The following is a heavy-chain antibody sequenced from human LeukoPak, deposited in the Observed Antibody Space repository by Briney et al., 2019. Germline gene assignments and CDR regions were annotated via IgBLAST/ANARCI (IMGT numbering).Heavy chain of an antibody. CDR3: ARDLYVYMDV. J-gene: IGHJ6*03. V-gene: IGHV4-59*01. Sequence: SETLSLTCTLSVGSISIYYWSGIRDPPGGGLEWIGYIYYSESTNYNPSLTSRVTISEDTYKNQFSLKLSSVTAADTAVYYCARDLYVYMDVWGKGTTVTVSS. D-gene: IGHD3-16*01. CDR1: VGSISIYY. CDR2: IYYSEST.